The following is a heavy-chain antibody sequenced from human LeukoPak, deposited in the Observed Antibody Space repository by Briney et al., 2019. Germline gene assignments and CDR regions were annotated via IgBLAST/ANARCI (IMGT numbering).Heavy chain of an antibody. Sequence: SSVKVSCKXSGGTFSSYAISWVRQAPGQGLEWMGRIIPIFGTANYAQKFQGRVTITTDESTSTAYMELSSLRSEDTAVYYCAREVGGNWFDPWGQGTLVTVSS. CDR3: AREVGGNWFDP. CDR2: IIPIFGTA. D-gene: IGHD2-15*01. CDR1: GGTFSSYA. J-gene: IGHJ5*02. V-gene: IGHV1-69*05.